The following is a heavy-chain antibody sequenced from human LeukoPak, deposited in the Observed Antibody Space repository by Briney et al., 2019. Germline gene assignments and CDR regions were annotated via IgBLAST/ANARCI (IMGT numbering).Heavy chain of an antibody. CDR3: ARGRLTYYYGSGSLFDY. J-gene: IGHJ4*02. CDR2: IYYSGST. CDR1: GGSISSYY. V-gene: IGHV4-59*01. Sequence: SETLSLTCTVSGGSISSYYWSWLRQPPGKGLEWIGYIYYSGSTNYNPSLKSRVTISVDTSKNQFSLKLSSVTAADTAVYYCARGRLTYYYGSGSLFDYWGQGTLVTVSS. D-gene: IGHD3-10*01.